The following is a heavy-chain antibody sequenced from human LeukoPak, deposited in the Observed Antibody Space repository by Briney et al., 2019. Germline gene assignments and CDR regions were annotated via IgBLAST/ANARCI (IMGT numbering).Heavy chain of an antibody. CDR1: GYSFTIYW. D-gene: IGHD6-19*01. Sequence: GESLKISCKSSGYSFTIYWIGWVRQMPGKGLEWMGIIYPGDSDTRYSPSLQGQVTISADRSINTAYLQWSSLKASDTAIYYCARRLKNSNGWTFDYWGQGTLVTVSS. CDR2: IYPGDSDT. J-gene: IGHJ4*02. CDR3: ARRLKNSNGWTFDY. V-gene: IGHV5-51*01.